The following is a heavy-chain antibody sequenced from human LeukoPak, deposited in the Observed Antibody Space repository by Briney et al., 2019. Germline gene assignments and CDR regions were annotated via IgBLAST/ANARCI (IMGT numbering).Heavy chain of an antibody. CDR1: GFTFSSYA. V-gene: IGHV3-23*01. J-gene: IGHJ4*02. CDR3: AKDYYDFWSGYYTRGYFDY. D-gene: IGHD3-3*01. Sequence: PGGSLRLSCAASGFTFSSYAMSWVRQAPGKGLEWVSAISGSGGSTYYADSVKGRFTISRDNSKNTLYLQMNSLRAEDTAVYYCAKDYYDFWSGYYTRGYFDYWGQGTLVTVSS. CDR2: ISGSGGST.